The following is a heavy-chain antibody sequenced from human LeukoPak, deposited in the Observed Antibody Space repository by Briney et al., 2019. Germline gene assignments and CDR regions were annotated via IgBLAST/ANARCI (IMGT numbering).Heavy chain of an antibody. CDR2: ISGYNGIT. V-gene: IGHV1-18*01. J-gene: IGHJ1*01. Sequence: ASVKVSCKASGYIFTTYGISWVRQAPGQGLEWMGWISGYNGITIYAQKFQGRVTMTTDTSTSTAYMELGSLRSDDTAVYYCARDWGDYGPGYFQHWGQGTLVTVSS. D-gene: IGHD4-17*01. CDR1: GYIFTTYG. CDR3: ARDWGDYGPGYFQH.